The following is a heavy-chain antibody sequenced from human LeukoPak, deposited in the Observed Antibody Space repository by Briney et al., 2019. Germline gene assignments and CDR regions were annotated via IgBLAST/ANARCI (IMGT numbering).Heavy chain of an antibody. CDR1: GGPIIASY. V-gene: IGHV4-59*01. Sequence: SETLSLTCAVSGGPIIASYWSWIRQPPGKGLEWIGYTHYSGTGNYNPSLRSRVTISIDTSKNRFSLRLTSVAAADTAVYYCARVRFYDTTGYSTSYYLDYWGQGALVTVSS. CDR3: ARVRFYDTTGYSTSYYLDY. CDR2: THYSGTG. D-gene: IGHD3-22*01. J-gene: IGHJ4*02.